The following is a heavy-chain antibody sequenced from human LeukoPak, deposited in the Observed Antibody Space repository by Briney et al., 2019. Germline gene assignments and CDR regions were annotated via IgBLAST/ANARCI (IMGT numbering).Heavy chain of an antibody. Sequence: SETLSLTCTVSGGSISSRSYYWGWIRQPPGKGLEWIGSIYYSGSTYYNPSLKSRVTISVDTSKNQFSLKLSSVTAADTAVYYCARPIVPLTVRYFDWLLPVGAFDIWGQGTMVTVSS. D-gene: IGHD3-9*01. CDR2: IYYSGST. J-gene: IGHJ3*02. CDR3: ARPIVPLTVRYFDWLLPVGAFDI. CDR1: GGSISSRSYY. V-gene: IGHV4-39*01.